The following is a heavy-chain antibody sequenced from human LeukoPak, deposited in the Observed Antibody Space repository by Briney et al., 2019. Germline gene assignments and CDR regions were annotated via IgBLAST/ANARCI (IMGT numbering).Heavy chain of an antibody. V-gene: IGHV3-23*01. D-gene: IGHD2-15*01. J-gene: IGHJ4*02. CDR3: AKEGGRASAGFDY. CDR2: ISGSGGST. Sequence: AISGSGGSTYYADSVKGRFTISRDNSKNTLYLQMNSLRAEDTAVYYCAKEGGRASAGFDYWGQGTQVTVSS.